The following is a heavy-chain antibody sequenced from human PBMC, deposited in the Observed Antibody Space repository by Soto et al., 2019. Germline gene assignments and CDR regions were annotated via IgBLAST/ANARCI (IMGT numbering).Heavy chain of an antibody. CDR1: GYTFTSYA. CDR3: ARYVTMVRGPGGMDV. CDR2: INAGNGNT. J-gene: IGHJ6*02. D-gene: IGHD3-10*01. Sequence: ASVKVSCKASGYTFTSYAMHWVRQAPGQRLEWMGWINAGNGNTKYSQKFQGRVTITRDTSASTAYMELSSLRSEDTAVYYCARYVTMVRGPGGMDVWGQGTTVTVSS. V-gene: IGHV1-3*01.